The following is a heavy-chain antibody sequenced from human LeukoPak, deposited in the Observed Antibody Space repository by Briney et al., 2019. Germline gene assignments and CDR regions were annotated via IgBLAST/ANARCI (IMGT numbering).Heavy chain of an antibody. CDR2: ISGSGGST. Sequence: GGSLRLSCAASGFTFSSYAMSWVRQAPGKGLEWVSDISGSGGSTYYADSVKGRFTISRDNSENTLYLQMNSLRAEDTAVYYCARGIRLFPFDYWGQGILVTVSS. CDR1: GFTFSSYA. J-gene: IGHJ4*02. D-gene: IGHD3-16*01. CDR3: ARGIRLFPFDY. V-gene: IGHV3-23*01.